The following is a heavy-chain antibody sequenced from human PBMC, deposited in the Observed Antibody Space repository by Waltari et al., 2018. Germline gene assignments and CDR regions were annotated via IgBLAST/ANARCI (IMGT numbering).Heavy chain of an antibody. CDR2: RKQDGSEK. Sequence: EVQLVDSGGGLVQPGGSLRLSCAASGFTFSSYWMSWVRQAPGKGLGVVANRKQDGSEKYYVDSVKGRFTISRDNAKNSLYLQMNSLRAEDTAVYYCARDEGLSWFDPWGQGTLVIVSS. D-gene: IGHD6-19*01. CDR3: ARDEGLSWFDP. V-gene: IGHV3-7*01. J-gene: IGHJ5*02. CDR1: GFTFSSYW.